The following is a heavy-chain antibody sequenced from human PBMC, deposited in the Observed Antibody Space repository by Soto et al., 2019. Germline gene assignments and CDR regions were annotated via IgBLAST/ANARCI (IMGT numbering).Heavy chain of an antibody. CDR2: VNYAGTT. V-gene: IGHV4-39*01. Sequence: QLQLQELGPGLVKPSETLSLTCTVSGGSISTASYYWGWIRQAPGKGLEWIASVNYAGTTYYSPSLKSRIAISIDTTKNQFSLKVNSVTAADTGLYFCARLMMDRSWYFDWFDPWGQGTLVTVSS. J-gene: IGHJ5*02. CDR1: GGSISTASYY. D-gene: IGHD6-13*01. CDR3: ARLMMDRSWYFDWFDP.